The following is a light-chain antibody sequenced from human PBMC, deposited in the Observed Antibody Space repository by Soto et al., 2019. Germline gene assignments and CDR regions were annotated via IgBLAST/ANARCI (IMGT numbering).Light chain of an antibody. CDR3: QQRSSWPS. Sequence: EIVLTQSPDTLSLSPGERATLSCRASQSVTTYLAWYQQKPGQAPRLLIYDASDRATGIPARFSGSGSGTEFTLTISSLQSEDFAVYYCQQRSSWPSFGGGTKVDIK. CDR1: QSVTTY. V-gene: IGKV3-11*01. J-gene: IGKJ4*01. CDR2: DAS.